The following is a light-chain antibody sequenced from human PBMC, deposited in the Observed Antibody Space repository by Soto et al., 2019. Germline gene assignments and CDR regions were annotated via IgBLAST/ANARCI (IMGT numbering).Light chain of an antibody. CDR2: DAS. J-gene: IGKJ1*01. CDR1: KDIYNY. CDR3: QKHASE. Sequence: DIQMTQSPPSLSASVGDRVTITCRASKDIYNYVAWYQQKPGKLPTLLIYDASTLQSGVPSRFSGSGYGTDFTLTISSLQPEDVATYYCQKHASEFGQGTKVDIK. V-gene: IGKV1-27*01.